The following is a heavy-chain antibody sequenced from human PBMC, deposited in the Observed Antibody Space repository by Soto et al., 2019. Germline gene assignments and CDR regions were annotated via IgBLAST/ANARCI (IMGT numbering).Heavy chain of an antibody. CDR1: GGSISSSSYY. V-gene: IGHV4-39*01. Sequence: QLQLQESGPGLVKPSETLSLTCTVSGGSISSSSYYWGWIRQPPGKGLEWIGSIYYSGSTYYNPSLKSRVTISVDTSKNQFSLKLSSVTAADTAVYYCARPVAGTSYGMDVWGQGTTVTVSS. CDR3: ARPVAGTSYGMDV. D-gene: IGHD6-19*01. J-gene: IGHJ6*02. CDR2: IYYSGST.